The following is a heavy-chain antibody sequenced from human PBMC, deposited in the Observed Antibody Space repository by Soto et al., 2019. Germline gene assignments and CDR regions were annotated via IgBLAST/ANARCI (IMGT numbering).Heavy chain of an antibody. J-gene: IGHJ6*03. Sequence: SETLSLTCSVSGGSIRDYYWSWIRQPPGKGLEWIGYIYYTGSTNYNPSLKSRVTISVDTSKNQFSLRLSSVTAADTAVYYCARQAGVYYYYMDVWGKGTTVTVSS. CDR1: GGSIRDYY. CDR3: ARQAGVYYYYMDV. CDR2: IYYTGST. V-gene: IGHV4-59*08. D-gene: IGHD6-19*01.